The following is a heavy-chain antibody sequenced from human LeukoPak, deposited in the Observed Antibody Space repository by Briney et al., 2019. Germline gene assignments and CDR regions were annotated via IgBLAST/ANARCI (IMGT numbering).Heavy chain of an antibody. CDR1: GFTFINYW. CDR3: ARGGIYSYGPGDY. D-gene: IGHD5-18*01. J-gene: IGHJ4*02. Sequence: PGGSLRLSCAASGFTFINYWMHWVSQAPGKGLVWVSRINSDESGRSYADSVKGRFPISRDNAKNTLYLQMNSLRAEDTAVYYCARGGIYSYGPGDYWGQGTLVTVSS. CDR2: INSDESGR. V-gene: IGHV3-74*01.